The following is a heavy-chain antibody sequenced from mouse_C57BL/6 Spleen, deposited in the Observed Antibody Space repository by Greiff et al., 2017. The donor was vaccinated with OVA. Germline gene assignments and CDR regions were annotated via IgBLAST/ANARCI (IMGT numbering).Heavy chain of an antibody. CDR2: IDPSSGGT. J-gene: IGHJ3*01. CDR3: AREDYYGSSWFAY. CDR1: GYTFTSYW. Sequence: VQLQQPGAELVKPGASVKLSCKASGYTFTSYWMHWVKQRPGRGLEWIGRIDPSSGGTKYNEKFKSKTTLTIDKPSSTAYMQLSSLTSEDSAVYYGAREDYYGSSWFAYWGQGTLVTVSA. V-gene: IGHV1-72*01. D-gene: IGHD1-1*01.